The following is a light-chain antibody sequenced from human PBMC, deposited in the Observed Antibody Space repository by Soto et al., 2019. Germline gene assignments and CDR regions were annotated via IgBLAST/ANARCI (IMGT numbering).Light chain of an antibody. CDR3: SSYTGSNIFVV. Sequence: QSALTQPPSASGSPGQSVTISCTGTSSDIGGYNYVSGYQQHPGKAPKLMIYEVSKRPSGVPDRFSGSKSGNTASLTVSGLQAEDEADYYCSSYTGSNIFVVFGGGTKLTVL. V-gene: IGLV2-8*01. CDR2: EVS. J-gene: IGLJ2*01. CDR1: SSDIGGYNY.